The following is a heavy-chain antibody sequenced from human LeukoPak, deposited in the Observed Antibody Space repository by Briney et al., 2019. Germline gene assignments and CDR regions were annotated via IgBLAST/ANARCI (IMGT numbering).Heavy chain of an antibody. J-gene: IGHJ4*02. Sequence: ASVPVSCLACGYTFTSYGIRWVRPAPGQGLEGVGWISAYNGNTNYAQKLQGRVTMTTDTSTSTAYMELRSLRSDDTAVYYCARASLYYYDSSGYLTWGQGTLVTVSS. CDR3: ARASLYYYDSSGYLT. V-gene: IGHV1-18*01. D-gene: IGHD3-22*01. CDR2: ISAYNGNT. CDR1: GYTFTSYG.